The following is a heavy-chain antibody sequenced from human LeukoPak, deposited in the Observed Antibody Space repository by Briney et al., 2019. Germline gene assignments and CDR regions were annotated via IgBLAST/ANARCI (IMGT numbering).Heavy chain of an antibody. CDR1: GYTFTSYN. J-gene: IGHJ4*02. CDR2: SNITSGST. V-gene: IGHV1-46*01. CDR3: GRDIAEGWNYFYY. D-gene: IGHD6-13*01. Sequence: ASVKISCKASGYTFTSYNIHWVRQAPGQGLVWMGRSNITSGSTGNEEKNHGRVTMTRATDTTTVYMEMSSLITDDTAVYYCGRDIAEGWNYFYYWGQGTLVTVSS.